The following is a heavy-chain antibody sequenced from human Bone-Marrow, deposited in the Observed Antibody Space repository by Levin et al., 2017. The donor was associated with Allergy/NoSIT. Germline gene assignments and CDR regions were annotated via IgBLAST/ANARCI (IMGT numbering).Heavy chain of an antibody. CDR1: GFTFGDYA. CDR2: IRSKAYGGTT. J-gene: IGHJ4*02. V-gene: IGHV3-49*03. D-gene: IGHD3-9*01. Sequence: PGGSLRLSCTASGFTFGDYAMSWFRQAPGKGLEWVGFIRSKAYGGTTEYAASVKGRFTISRDDSKSIAYLQMNSLKTEDTAVYYCTSQLRYFDWLWARGDYWGQGTLVTVSS. CDR3: TSQLRYFDWLWARGDY.